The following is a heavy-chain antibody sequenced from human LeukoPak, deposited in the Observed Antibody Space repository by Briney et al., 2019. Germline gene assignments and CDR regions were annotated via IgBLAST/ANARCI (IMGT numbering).Heavy chain of an antibody. V-gene: IGHV1-46*01. CDR1: GYTFTSYY. D-gene: IGHD2-21*02. CDR3: ARVPYCGGDCLYNWFDP. Sequence: ASVKVSCKASGYTFTSYYMHWVRQAPGQGLEWIGIINPSGGSTSYAQKLQGRVTMTTDTSTSTAYMELRSLRSDDTAVYYCARVPYCGGDCLYNWFDPWGQGTLVTVSS. CDR2: INPSGGST. J-gene: IGHJ5*02.